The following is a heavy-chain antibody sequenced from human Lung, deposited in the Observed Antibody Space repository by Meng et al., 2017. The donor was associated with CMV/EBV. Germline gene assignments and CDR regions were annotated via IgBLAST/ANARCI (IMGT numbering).Heavy chain of an antibody. CDR3: ARRGPSYCGVDCLAWFDP. CDR1: GCTFTSYG. V-gene: IGHV1-18*01. Sequence: SVXVSXXASGCTFTSYGINWVRQAPGQGLEWMGWIRVYNGDTMYAQKFQGRVTMTTDTSTSTAYMELRSLRSDDTAVYYCARRGPSYCGVDCLAWFDPWGQGTXVTVSS. J-gene: IGHJ5*02. D-gene: IGHD2-21*01. CDR2: IRVYNGDT.